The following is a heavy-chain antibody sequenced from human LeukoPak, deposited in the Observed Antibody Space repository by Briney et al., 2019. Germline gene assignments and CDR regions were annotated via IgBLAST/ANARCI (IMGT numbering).Heavy chain of an antibody. V-gene: IGHV3-23*01. D-gene: IGHD3-10*01. CDR1: GFTFSSYA. J-gene: IGHJ5*02. CDR2: ISGSGGST. Sequence: PGVSLRLSCAASGFTFSSYAMSWVRQAPGKGLEWVSAISGSGGSTYYADSVKGPFTISRDNSKNTLYLKMNSLRAEDTAVYYCAKDTGYGSGSYYKGWFDPWGQGTLVTVSS. CDR3: AKDTGYGSGSYYKGWFDP.